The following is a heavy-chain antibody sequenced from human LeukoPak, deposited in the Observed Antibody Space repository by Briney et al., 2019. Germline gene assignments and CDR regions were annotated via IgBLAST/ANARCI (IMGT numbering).Heavy chain of an antibody. CDR1: GGTFSSYA. CDR3: TRAPFDYGDYYNYFDY. Sequence: SVKVSCKASGGTFSSYAISWVRQAPGQGLEWMGGIIPIFGTANYAQKFQGRVTITADESTSTAYMELSSLRSEDTAVYYCTRAPFDYGDYYNYFDYWGQGTLVTVSS. V-gene: IGHV1-69*13. D-gene: IGHD4-17*01. CDR2: IIPIFGTA. J-gene: IGHJ4*02.